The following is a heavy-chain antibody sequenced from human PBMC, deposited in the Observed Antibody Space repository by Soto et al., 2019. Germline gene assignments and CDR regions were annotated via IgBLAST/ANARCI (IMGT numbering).Heavy chain of an antibody. CDR1: GGTFSSYA. Sequence: VASVKVSCKASGGTFSSYAISWVRQAPGQGLEWMGGIIPIFGTANYAQKFQGRVTITADKSTSTAYMELSSLRSEDTAVYYCARVGRHVDTAMAAYYYGMDVWGQGTTVTVSS. V-gene: IGHV1-69*06. D-gene: IGHD5-18*01. CDR3: ARVGRHVDTAMAAYYYGMDV. CDR2: IIPIFGTA. J-gene: IGHJ6*02.